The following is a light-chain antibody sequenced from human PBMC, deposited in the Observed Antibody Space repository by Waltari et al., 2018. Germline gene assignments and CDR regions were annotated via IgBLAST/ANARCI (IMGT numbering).Light chain of an antibody. CDR2: DVT. CDR3: SSFTSSSTWV. V-gene: IGLV2-14*03. CDR1: TSDVGGFNY. Sequence: SALTQPASVSESPGKSITIPCTGTTSDVGGFNYVSWYQQHPGKAPKLMIYDVTNRPSGVSNRFSGSKSGNTASLTISGLQAEDEADYYCSSFTSSSTWVFGGGTKLTVL. J-gene: IGLJ3*02.